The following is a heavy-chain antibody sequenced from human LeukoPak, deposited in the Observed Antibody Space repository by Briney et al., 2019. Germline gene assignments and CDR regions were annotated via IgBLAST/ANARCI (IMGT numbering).Heavy chain of an antibody. D-gene: IGHD3-22*01. CDR3: ARTYYYDSSGYNPNDY. V-gene: IGHV1-18*01. Sequence: GASVKVSCKASGYTFTSYGISWVRQAPGQGLEWMGWITAYSDNTNYAQKLQGRVTMTTDTSTSTAYMVLRSLRSDDTAVYYCARTYYYDSSGYNPNDYWGQGTLVTVSS. CDR2: ITAYSDNT. CDR1: GYTFTSYG. J-gene: IGHJ4*02.